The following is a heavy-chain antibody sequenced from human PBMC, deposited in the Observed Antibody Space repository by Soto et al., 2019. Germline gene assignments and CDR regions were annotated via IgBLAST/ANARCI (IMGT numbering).Heavy chain of an antibody. CDR2: IYSGGST. V-gene: IGHV3-66*01. Sequence: PGGSLRLSCAASGFTVSSNYMSWVRQAPGKGLEWVSVIYSGGSTYYADSVKGRFTISRDNSKNTLYLQMNSLRAEDTAVYYCARDLFKYSSSHPIHYYYYGMDVWGQGTTVTVSS. J-gene: IGHJ6*02. CDR3: ARDLFKYSSSHPIHYYYYGMDV. D-gene: IGHD6-6*01. CDR1: GFTVSSNY.